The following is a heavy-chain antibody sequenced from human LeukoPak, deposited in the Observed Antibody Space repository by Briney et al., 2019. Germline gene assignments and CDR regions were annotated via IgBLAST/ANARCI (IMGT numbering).Heavy chain of an antibody. CDR2: IKTKSDGGTT. V-gene: IGHV3-15*01. J-gene: IGHJ4*02. Sequence: GGSLRPSCAAAGFIFTNAWMTWVRQAPGKGLEWVGRIKTKSDGGTTDYAAPVKGRFTISRDDSKKMIYLHMNSLKTEDTAVYFCTTESRFRLILDYWGLGTLVTVSS. CDR1: GFIFTNAW. D-gene: IGHD2-21*01. CDR3: TTESRFRLILDY.